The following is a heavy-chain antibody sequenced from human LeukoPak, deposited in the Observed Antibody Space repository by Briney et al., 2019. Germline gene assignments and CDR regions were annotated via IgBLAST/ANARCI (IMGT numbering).Heavy chain of an antibody. D-gene: IGHD3-3*01. V-gene: IGHV1-2*02. J-gene: IGHJ4*02. CDR3: TRGEIFGVVYYFDY. CDR2: INPNSGGT. CDR1: GYTFTGYY. Sequence: ASVKVSCKASGYTFTGYYMHWVRQAPGQGLEWMGWINPNSGGTNYAQKFQERVTITRDMSTSTAYMELSSLRSEDTAVYYCTRGEIFGVVYYFDYWGQGTLVTVSS.